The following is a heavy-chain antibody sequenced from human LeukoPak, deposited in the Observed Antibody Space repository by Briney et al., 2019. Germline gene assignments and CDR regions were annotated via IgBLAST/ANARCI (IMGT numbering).Heavy chain of an antibody. D-gene: IGHD3-10*01. V-gene: IGHV4-61*01. CDR3: ARSELLWFGGVNSGFDY. CDR1: GGSISSSSYY. J-gene: IGHJ4*02. Sequence: SETLSLTCTVSGGSISSSSYYWSWIRQPPGKGLEWIGYIYYSGSTNYNPSLKSRVTISLDTSKNQFSLKLRSVTAADTAVYYCARSELLWFGGVNSGFDYWGQGTLVTVSS. CDR2: IYYSGST.